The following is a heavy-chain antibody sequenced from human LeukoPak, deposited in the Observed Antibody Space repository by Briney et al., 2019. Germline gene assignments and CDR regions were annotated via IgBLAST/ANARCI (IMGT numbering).Heavy chain of an antibody. V-gene: IGHV6-1*01. Sequence: SQTLSLTCALSGDSVSSNSAAWNWIRQSPSRGLEWLGRTYYRSKLYNEYAVSVKSRITINPDTSKNQFSLQLNSVTPEDTAVYYCVRDHDGSMPFDYWGQGTLVTVSS. CDR2: TYYRSKLYN. CDR1: GDSVSSNSAA. D-gene: IGHD2-15*01. J-gene: IGHJ4*02. CDR3: VRDHDGSMPFDY.